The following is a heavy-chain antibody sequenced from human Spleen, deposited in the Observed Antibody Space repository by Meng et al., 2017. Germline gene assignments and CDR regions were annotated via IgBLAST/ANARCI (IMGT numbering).Heavy chain of an antibody. D-gene: IGHD3-10*01. Sequence: GGSLRLSCAASGFTVSSNYMSWVRQAPGKGLEWVSVIYSGGSTYYADSVKGRFTISRHNSKNTLYLQMNSLRAEDTAVYYCARDRYYGSGSLDGMDVWGQGTTVTVSS. CDR1: GFTVSSNY. V-gene: IGHV3-53*04. CDR2: IYSGGST. CDR3: ARDRYYGSGSLDGMDV. J-gene: IGHJ6*02.